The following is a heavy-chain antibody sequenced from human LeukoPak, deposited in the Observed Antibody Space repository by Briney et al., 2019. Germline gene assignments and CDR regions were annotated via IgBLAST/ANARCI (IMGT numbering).Heavy chain of an antibody. V-gene: IGHV4-38-2*02. CDR3: ASYYASGVSAYNYYGMDV. D-gene: IGHD3-10*01. CDR2: MSHNRGT. Sequence: SQTLSLTCTVSGGSISTGYYWGWIRQPPGKGLEWIGSMSHNRGTYYNPSLKSRVTISMDTSKNQISLRLTSVTAADTAVYYCASYYASGVSAYNYYGMDVWGKGTTVTVSS. J-gene: IGHJ6*04. CDR1: GGSISTGYY.